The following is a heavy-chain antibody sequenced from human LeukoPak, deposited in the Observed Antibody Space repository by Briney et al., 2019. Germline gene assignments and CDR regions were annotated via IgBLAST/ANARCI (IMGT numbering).Heavy chain of an antibody. CDR2: ISSSSSYT. CDR1: GFTVSSNY. Sequence: GGSLRLSCAASGFTVSSNYMSWVRQAPGKGLEWVSYISSSSSYTNYADSVKGRFTIPRDNAKNSLYLQMNSLRAEDTAVYYCARGGYSGYDWVDYWGQGTLVTVSS. CDR3: ARGGYSGYDWVDY. V-gene: IGHV3-11*05. D-gene: IGHD5-12*01. J-gene: IGHJ4*02.